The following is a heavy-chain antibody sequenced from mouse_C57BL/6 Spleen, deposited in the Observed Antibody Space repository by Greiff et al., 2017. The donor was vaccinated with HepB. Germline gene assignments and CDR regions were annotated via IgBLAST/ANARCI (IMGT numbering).Heavy chain of an antibody. V-gene: IGHV5-4*01. D-gene: IGHD1-1*01. Sequence: DVKLVESGGGLVKPGGSLKLSCAASGFTFSSYAMSWVRQTPEKRLEWVATISDGGSYTYYPDNVKGRFTISRDNAKNNLYLQMSHLKSEDTAMYYCARDQGIPYYYGSSYDYWGQGTTLTVSS. J-gene: IGHJ2*01. CDR2: ISDGGSYT. CDR1: GFTFSSYA. CDR3: ARDQGIPYYYGSSYDY.